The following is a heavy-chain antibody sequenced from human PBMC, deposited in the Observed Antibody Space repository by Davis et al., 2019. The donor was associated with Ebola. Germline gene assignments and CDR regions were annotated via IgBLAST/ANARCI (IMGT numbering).Heavy chain of an antibody. CDR2: VSGNGGGT. J-gene: IGHJ3*02. CDR1: GFTFSSYA. D-gene: IGHD6-6*01. V-gene: IGHV3-23*01. Sequence: GESLKISCAASGFTFSSYAMHWVRQAPGKGLEWVSAVSGNGGGTYYADSVKGRFTISRDNSRYTFFLQMNSLRAEDTAVYYCAKEDEAPDMWGQGTVVTVSS. CDR3: AKEDEAPDM.